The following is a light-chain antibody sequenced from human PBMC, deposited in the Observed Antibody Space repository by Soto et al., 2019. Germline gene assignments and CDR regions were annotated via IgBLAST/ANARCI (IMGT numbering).Light chain of an antibody. Sequence: ETMMTQSPDTLSVSPGDGATLSSRASQSVDNDLAWYQQKPGQPPRLIIYDASTGATGIQARFSGSGSGTDFPLTISSLEPEDLAVYCCQQRSSWRTFGQGTKVDIK. V-gene: IGKV3-11*01. CDR3: QQRSSWRT. J-gene: IGKJ1*01. CDR2: DAS. CDR1: QSVDND.